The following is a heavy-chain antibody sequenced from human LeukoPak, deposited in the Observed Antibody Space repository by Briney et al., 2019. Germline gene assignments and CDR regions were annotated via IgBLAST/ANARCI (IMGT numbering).Heavy chain of an antibody. CDR3: ARAALSTGMLDY. J-gene: IGHJ4*02. V-gene: IGHV4-4*02. CDR2: IYHSEST. D-gene: IGHD1-1*01. CDR1: GGSISGSEW. Sequence: SGTLSLTCAVSGGSISGSEWWTWVRQPPGKGLEWIGEIYHSESTNYNPSLKSRVTISIDKSKNQLFLKLNSVTAADTAVYYCARAALSTGMLDYWGQGTLVTVSS.